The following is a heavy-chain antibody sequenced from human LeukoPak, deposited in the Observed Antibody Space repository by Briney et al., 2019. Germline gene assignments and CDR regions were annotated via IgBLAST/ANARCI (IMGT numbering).Heavy chain of an antibody. CDR1: GYSINGGNYY. CDR2: ISYSGNT. CDR3: ARGYSYGPNDAFDI. V-gene: IGHV4-39*07. Sequence: PSETLSLTCTVSGYSINGGNYYWGWIRQPPGKGLEWIGSISYSGNTYYNPSLKSRVTISVDTSKNHFSLKLSSVTAADTAVYYCARGYSYGPNDAFDIWGQGTMVTISS. J-gene: IGHJ3*02. D-gene: IGHD5-18*01.